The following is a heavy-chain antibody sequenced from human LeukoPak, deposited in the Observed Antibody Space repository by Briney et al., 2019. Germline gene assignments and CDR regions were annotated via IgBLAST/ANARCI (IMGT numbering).Heavy chain of an antibody. J-gene: IGHJ4*02. CDR2: IYYSGST. Sequence: SETLSLTCTVSGGSISSYYWSWIRQPPGKGLEWIGYIYYSGSTNYNPSLKSRVTISVDTSKNQFSLKLSSVTAADTAVYYCARSSNYYDSSGYYYWGQGTLVTV. D-gene: IGHD3-22*01. CDR3: ARSSNYYDSSGYYY. V-gene: IGHV4-59*01. CDR1: GGSISSYY.